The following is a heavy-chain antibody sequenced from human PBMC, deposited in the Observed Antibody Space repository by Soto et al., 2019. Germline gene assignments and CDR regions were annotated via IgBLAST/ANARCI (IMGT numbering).Heavy chain of an antibody. J-gene: IGHJ6*02. D-gene: IGHD3-3*01. CDR1: GYTFTNYD. CDR2: MNPDSENT. V-gene: IGHV1-8*01. Sequence: QVHLVQSGAEVKQPGASVRVSCKASGYTFTNYDITWVRQATGRGLEWMGWMNPDSENTGSPQKFQGRVTMTVNTSINAASVELTSLRSEDSAVYYCARARFEFDSYVGMDVWGQGTTVTVTS. CDR3: ARARFEFDSYVGMDV.